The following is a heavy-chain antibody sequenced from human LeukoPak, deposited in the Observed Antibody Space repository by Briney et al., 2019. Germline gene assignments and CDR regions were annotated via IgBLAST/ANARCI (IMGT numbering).Heavy chain of an antibody. CDR3: ASGFTTGLLWFGEFPDY. J-gene: IGHJ4*02. CDR1: GGSISSYY. D-gene: IGHD3-10*01. CDR2: IYYSGST. Sequence: SETLSLTCTVSGGSISSYYWSWIRQPPGKGLEWIGYIYYSGSTNYNPSLKSRVTISVDTSKNQFSLKLSSVTAADTAVYYCASGFTTGLLWFGEFPDYWGQRTLVTVSS. V-gene: IGHV4-59*01.